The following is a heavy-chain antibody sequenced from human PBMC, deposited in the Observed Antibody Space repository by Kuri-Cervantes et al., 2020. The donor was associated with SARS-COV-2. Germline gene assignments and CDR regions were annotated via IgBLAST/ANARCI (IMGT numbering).Heavy chain of an antibody. CDR2: IYHSGST. V-gene: IGHV4-39*07. D-gene: IGHD4/OR15-4a*01. J-gene: IGHJ6*03. CDR1: GGSISSYY. Sequence: SETLSLTCTVSGGSISSYYWGWIRQPPGKGLEWIGSIYHSGSTYYNPSLKSRVTISVDTSKNQFSLKLSSVTAADTAVYYCARDLPSDYTYYYYYMDVWGKGTTVTVSS. CDR3: ARDLPSDYTYYYYYMDV.